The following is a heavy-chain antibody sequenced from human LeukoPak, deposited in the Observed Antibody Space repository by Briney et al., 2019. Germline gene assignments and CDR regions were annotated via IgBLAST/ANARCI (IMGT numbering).Heavy chain of an antibody. CDR2: MSPNSGNT. D-gene: IGHD6-13*01. Sequence: GASVKVSCKASGYTFTSYDINWVRQATGQGLEWMGWMSPNSGNTGYAQKFQGRVTMTRNTSISTAYMELSSLRSEDTAVYYCARVGIAAAGITIDYWGQATLVTVSS. CDR1: GYTFTSYD. J-gene: IGHJ4*02. CDR3: ARVGIAAAGITIDY. V-gene: IGHV1-8*01.